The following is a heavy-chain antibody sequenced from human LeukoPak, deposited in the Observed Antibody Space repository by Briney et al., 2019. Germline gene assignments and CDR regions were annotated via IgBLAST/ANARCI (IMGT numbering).Heavy chain of an antibody. D-gene: IGHD5-24*01. Sequence: PGGSLRLSCVASGFPFSSYWMTWVRQAPGKGLEWVANIKQDGSKKSYVDSVKGRFTISRDNAKNSLYLQMSSLRAEDTAIYYCTRVGYIDEGIDYWGRGTLVTVSS. J-gene: IGHJ4*02. V-gene: IGHV3-7*04. CDR1: GFPFSSYW. CDR2: IKQDGSKK. CDR3: TRVGYIDEGIDY.